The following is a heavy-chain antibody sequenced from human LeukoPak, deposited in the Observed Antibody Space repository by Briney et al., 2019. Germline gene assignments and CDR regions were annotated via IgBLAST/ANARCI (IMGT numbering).Heavy chain of an antibody. Sequence: PSETLSLTCTVSGGSISSYYWSWIRQPAGKGLEWTGRIYTSGSTNYNPSLKSRVTMSVDTSKNQFSLKLSSVTAADTAVYYCARAAPNSGWYSDHFDYWGQGTLVTVSS. CDR2: IYTSGST. J-gene: IGHJ4*02. CDR1: GGSISSYY. V-gene: IGHV4-4*07. D-gene: IGHD6-19*01. CDR3: ARAAPNSGWYSDHFDY.